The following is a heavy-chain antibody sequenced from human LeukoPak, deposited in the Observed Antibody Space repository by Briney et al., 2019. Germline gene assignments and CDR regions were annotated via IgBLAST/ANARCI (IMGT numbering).Heavy chain of an antibody. D-gene: IGHD3-10*01. J-gene: IGHJ4*02. CDR1: GFTFSSYS. Sequence: GGSLRLSCAASGFTFSSYSMNWVRQAPGKGLEWVSSISSSSSYIYYADSVKGRFTISRDNAKNSLYLQMNSLRAEDTAVYYCARDRYYGSGSQKPFDYWGQGTLVTVSS. CDR3: ARDRYYGSGSQKPFDY. CDR2: ISSSSSYI. V-gene: IGHV3-21*01.